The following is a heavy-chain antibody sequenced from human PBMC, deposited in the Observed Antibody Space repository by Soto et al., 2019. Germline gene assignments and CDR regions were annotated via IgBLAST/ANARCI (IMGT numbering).Heavy chain of an antibody. V-gene: IGHV1-18*01. CDR1: GYTFTSYG. D-gene: IGHD3-16*01. J-gene: IGHJ4*02. CDR2: ISAHNGNT. Sequence: QVHLVQSGAEVKKPGASVKVSCKASGYTFTSYGITWVRQAPGQGLEWMGWISAHNGNTDYAQKPPSSVIWTRDPSTSTAYMERRRLISDAPAVYYCARGGHGDYWGQGALVTVPS. CDR3: ARGGHGDY.